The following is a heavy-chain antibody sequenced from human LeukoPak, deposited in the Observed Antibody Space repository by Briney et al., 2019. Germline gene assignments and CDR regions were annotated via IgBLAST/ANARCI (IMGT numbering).Heavy chain of an antibody. V-gene: IGHV4-59*04. J-gene: IGHJ4*02. D-gene: IGHD3-22*01. CDR3: ARHTWYYDCSGYSNHFDY. CDR1: GGSISSYY. CDR2: IYYSGST. Sequence: SETLSLTCTVSGGSISSYYWSWIRQPPGKGLEWIGYIYYSGSTYYNPSLKSRVTISVDTSKNQFSLKLSSVTAADTAVYYCARHTWYYDCSGYSNHFDYWGQGTLVTVSS.